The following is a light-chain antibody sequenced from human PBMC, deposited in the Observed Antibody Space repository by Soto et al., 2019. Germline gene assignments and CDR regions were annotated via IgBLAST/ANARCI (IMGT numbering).Light chain of an antibody. CDR1: NSDVGAYSY. J-gene: IGLJ2*01. V-gene: IGLV2-14*03. CDR3: SSYTSRSTPV. CDR2: DVG. Sequence: QSALTQPASVSGSPGQSITISCTGTNSDVGAYSYVSWYQQYPGKAPKLLIYDVGARPSGISDRFSGSKSGNTASLTISGLQAEDEADYYCSSYTSRSTPVFGGGTKLTVL.